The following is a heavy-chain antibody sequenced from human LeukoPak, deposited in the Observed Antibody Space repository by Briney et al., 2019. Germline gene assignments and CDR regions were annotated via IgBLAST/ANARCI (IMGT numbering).Heavy chain of an antibody. CDR3: ARDMTAAGQAQSGYFQH. CDR1: GFTFSSYW. CDR2: INSDGSST. J-gene: IGHJ1*01. D-gene: IGHD6-13*01. V-gene: IGHV3-74*01. Sequence: GESLRLSCAASGFTFSSYWMHWVRQAPGKGLVWVSRINSDGSSTSYADSVKGRFTISRDNAKNTLYLQMNSLRAEDTAVYYCARDMTAAGQAQSGYFQHWGQGTLVT.